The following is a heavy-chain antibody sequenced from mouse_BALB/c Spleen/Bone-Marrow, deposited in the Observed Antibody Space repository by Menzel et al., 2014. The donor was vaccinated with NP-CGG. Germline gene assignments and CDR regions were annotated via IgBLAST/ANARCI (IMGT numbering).Heavy chain of an antibody. Sequence: QVQLQQSGAELVRPGSSVKISCKASGYAFSSXWXNWVXRRPXXGXXWXXXIXXXDGDINYNGKFKGKATLTADKSSGTAYMQFSSLTSEDSAVYFCARGDFDFEAWFTYWGQGTLVTVSA. CDR3: ARGDFDFEAWFTY. CDR1: GYAFSSXW. J-gene: IGHJ3*01. CDR2: IXXXDGDI. V-gene: IGHV1-80*01. D-gene: IGHD2-4*01.